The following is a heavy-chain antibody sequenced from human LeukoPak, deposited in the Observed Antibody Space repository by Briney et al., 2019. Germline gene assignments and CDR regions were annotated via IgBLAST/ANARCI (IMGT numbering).Heavy chain of an antibody. Sequence: GGSLRLSCAASGFSFSSYRMHWVRQAPGKGLEWVAVIWYDGSNKYYADSVKGRFTISRDNSKNTLYLQMNSLRAEDTAVYYCVKDTGAYCSSTSCELGYWGQGTLVTVS. D-gene: IGHD2-2*01. CDR3: VKDTGAYCSSTSCELGY. CDR1: GFSFSSYR. J-gene: IGHJ4*02. CDR2: IWYDGSNK. V-gene: IGHV3-33*06.